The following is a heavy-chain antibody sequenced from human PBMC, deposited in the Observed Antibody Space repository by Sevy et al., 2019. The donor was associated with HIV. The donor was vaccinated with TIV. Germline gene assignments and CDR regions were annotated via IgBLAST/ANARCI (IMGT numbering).Heavy chain of an antibody. CDR2: FRSKAYGGTT. J-gene: IGHJ6*02. CDR1: GFTFGDYA. CDR3: TRDSSSWVFYYGMDV. D-gene: IGHD6-13*01. V-gene: IGHV3-49*03. Sequence: GGSLRLSCTASGFTFGDYAMSWFRQAPGKGLEWVGCFRSKAYGGTTEYAASVKGRFTISRDDSKSIAYLQMNSLKTEDTAVYYCTRDSSSWVFYYGMDVWGQGTTVTVSS.